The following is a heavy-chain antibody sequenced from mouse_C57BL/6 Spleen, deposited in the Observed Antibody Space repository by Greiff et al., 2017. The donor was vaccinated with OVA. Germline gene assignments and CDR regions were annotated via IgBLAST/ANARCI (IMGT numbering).Heavy chain of an antibody. CDR2: INYDGSST. D-gene: IGHD1-1*01. V-gene: IGHV5-16*01. CDR3: ARADGSSSAWFAY. CDR1: GFTFSDYY. J-gene: IGHJ3*01. Sequence: EVQLVESEGGLVQPGSSMKLSCTASGFTFSDYYMAWVRQVPEKGLEWVANINYDGSSTYYLDSLKSRFIISRDNAKNILYLQMSSLKSEDTATYYCARADGSSSAWFAYWGQGTLVTVSA.